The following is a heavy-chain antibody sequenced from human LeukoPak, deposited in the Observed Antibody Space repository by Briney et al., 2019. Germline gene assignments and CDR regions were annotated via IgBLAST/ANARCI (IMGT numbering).Heavy chain of an antibody. CDR3: ARGKRSSSWLDAFDI. CDR2: INHSGST. Sequence: SETLSLTCAVYGGSFSGSYWSWIRQPPGKGLEWIGEINHSGSTNYNPSLKSRVTISVDTSKNQFSLKLSSVTAADTAVYYCARGKRSSSWLDAFDIWGQGTMVTVSS. CDR1: GGSFSGSY. V-gene: IGHV4-34*01. J-gene: IGHJ3*02. D-gene: IGHD6-13*01.